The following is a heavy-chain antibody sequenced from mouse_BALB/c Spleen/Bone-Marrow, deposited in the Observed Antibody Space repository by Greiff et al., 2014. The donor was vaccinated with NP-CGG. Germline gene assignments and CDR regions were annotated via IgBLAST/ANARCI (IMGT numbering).Heavy chain of an antibody. CDR2: ISSGGSYT. J-gene: IGHJ4*01. D-gene: IGHD1-3*01. Sequence: EVQLVESGGDLVKPGGSLKLSCAASGFTFSNYGMSWVRQTPDKRLEWVATISSGGSYTYFPDSVKGRFTISRDNAKTTLYLQMNSLKSEDAAMYYCARLTPDYAMDYWGQGTSVTVSS. V-gene: IGHV5-6*01. CDR1: GFTFSNYG. CDR3: ARLTPDYAMDY.